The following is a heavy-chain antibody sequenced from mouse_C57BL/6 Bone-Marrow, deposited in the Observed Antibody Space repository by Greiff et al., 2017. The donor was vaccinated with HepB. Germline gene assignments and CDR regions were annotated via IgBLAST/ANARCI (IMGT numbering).Heavy chain of an antibody. CDR3: APYDGYYLAWFAY. V-gene: IGHV5-9*01. CDR1: GFTFSSYT. Sequence: EVKLVESGGGLVKPGGSLKLSCAASGFTFSSYTMSWVRQTPEKRLEWVATISGGGGNTYYPDSVKGRFTISRDNAKNTLYLQMSSLRSEDTALYYCAPYDGYYLAWFAYWGQGTLVTVSA. CDR2: ISGGGGNT. J-gene: IGHJ3*01. D-gene: IGHD2-3*01.